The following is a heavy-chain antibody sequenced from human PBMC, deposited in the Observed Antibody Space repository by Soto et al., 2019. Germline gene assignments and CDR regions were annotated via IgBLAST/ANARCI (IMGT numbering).Heavy chain of an antibody. CDR3: ARGRIVLVPAAILNDY. D-gene: IGHD2-2*02. J-gene: IGHJ4*02. V-gene: IGHV1-8*01. Sequence: GASVKVSCKASGYTFTSYDINWVRQATGQGLEWMGWMNPNSGNTGYAQKFQGRVTMTRNTSISTAYMELSSLRSEDTAVYYCARGRIVLVPAAILNDYWGQGTLVTVSS. CDR2: MNPNSGNT. CDR1: GYTFTSYD.